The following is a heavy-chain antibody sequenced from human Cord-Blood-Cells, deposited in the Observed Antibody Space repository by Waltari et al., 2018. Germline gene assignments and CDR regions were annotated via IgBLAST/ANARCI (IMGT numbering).Heavy chain of an antibody. J-gene: IGHJ3*02. Sequence: QVQLQQWGAGLLKPSETLSLTCAVYGGSFSGYYWSWIRQPPGKGLEWIGEINHSGSNNYNPSLKSRVTISVDTSKNQFSLKLSSVTAADTAVYYCARKTIGELAFDIWGQGTMVTVSS. CDR3: ARKTIGELAFDI. CDR1: GGSFSGYY. CDR2: INHSGSN. V-gene: IGHV4-34*01. D-gene: IGHD3-10*01.